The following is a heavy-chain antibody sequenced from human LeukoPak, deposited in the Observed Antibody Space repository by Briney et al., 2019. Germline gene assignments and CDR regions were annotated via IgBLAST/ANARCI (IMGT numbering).Heavy chain of an antibody. CDR1: GFSFDDYA. CDR3: ATSSREGEDSSGWASFDY. Sequence: GGSLRLSCAVSGFSFDDYAMHWVRQAPGKGLEWVSGISWNSGSIGYAESVKGRFTISRDNAKNSLYLQMNSLRAEDTALYYCATSSREGEDSSGWASFDYWGQGTLVTVSS. D-gene: IGHD6-19*01. J-gene: IGHJ4*02. V-gene: IGHV3-9*01. CDR2: ISWNSGSI.